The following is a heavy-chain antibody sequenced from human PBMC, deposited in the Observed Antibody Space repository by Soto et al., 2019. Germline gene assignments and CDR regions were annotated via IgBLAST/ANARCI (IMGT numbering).Heavy chain of an antibody. CDR3: ARGLWGYYDSSGYPPFGY. CDR1: GYTFASYD. CDR2: MNPNSGNT. V-gene: IGHV1-8*01. Sequence: ASVKVSCKASGYTFASYDINWVRQATGQGLEWMGWMNPNSGNTGYAQKFQGRVTMTRNTSISTAYMELSSLRSEDTAVYYCARGLWGYYDSSGYPPFGYWGQGTLVTVSS. D-gene: IGHD3-22*01. J-gene: IGHJ4*02.